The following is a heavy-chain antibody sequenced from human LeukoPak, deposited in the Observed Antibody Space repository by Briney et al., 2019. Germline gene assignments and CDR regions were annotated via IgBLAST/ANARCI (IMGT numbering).Heavy chain of an antibody. CDR3: ARDLNYYDSSGYSTHYYYYGMDV. CDR2: IYPSSGGT. Sequence: ASVKVSCKASGYTFTGYYMHWVRQAPGQGLEWMGWIYPSSGGTSYAQKFQGRVTMTRDTSISTAYMELSRLRSDDTAVYYCARDLNYYDSSGYSTHYYYYGMDVWGQGTTVTVSS. CDR1: GYTFTGYY. J-gene: IGHJ6*02. D-gene: IGHD3-22*01. V-gene: IGHV1-2*02.